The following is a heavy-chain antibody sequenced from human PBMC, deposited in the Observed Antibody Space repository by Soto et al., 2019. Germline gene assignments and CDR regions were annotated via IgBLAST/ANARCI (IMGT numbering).Heavy chain of an antibody. V-gene: IGHV4-59*08. Sequence: QVQLQESGPGLVKPSETLSLTCTVSGGSINSYCWSWIRQPPGKGLEWIAYIFDSGNADYNPSHTSRVTISVDTSKNQFSLKLTPVTAADTAVYYCARHRRTTVAKFYFDNWGQGALVTVSS. CDR3: ARHRRTTVAKFYFDN. J-gene: IGHJ4*02. CDR1: GGSINSYC. D-gene: IGHD4-17*01. CDR2: IFDSGNA.